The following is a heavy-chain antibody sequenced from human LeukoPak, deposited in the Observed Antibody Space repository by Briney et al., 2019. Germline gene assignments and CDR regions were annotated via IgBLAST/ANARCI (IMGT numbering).Heavy chain of an antibody. D-gene: IGHD3-9*01. J-gene: IGHJ4*02. CDR1: GCTFTGYY. CDR3: ARGYDILTGCPFDY. Sequence: ASVKVSCKASGCTFTGYYMHWVRQAPGQGLEWMGWINPNSGGTNYAQKFQGWVTMTRDTSINTAYMELSRLRSDDTAVYYCARGYDILTGCPFDYWGQGTLVTVSS. CDR2: INPNSGGT. V-gene: IGHV1-2*04.